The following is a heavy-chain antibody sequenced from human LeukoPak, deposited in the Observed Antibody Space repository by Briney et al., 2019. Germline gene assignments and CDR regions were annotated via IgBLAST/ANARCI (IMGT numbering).Heavy chain of an antibody. J-gene: IGHJ5*02. V-gene: IGHV1-24*01. CDR3: ATDSFGGNNWFDP. D-gene: IGHD3-3*01. Sequence: KFQGRVTMTEDTSTDTAYMELSSLRSEDTAVYYCATDSFGGNNWFDPWGQGTLVTVSS.